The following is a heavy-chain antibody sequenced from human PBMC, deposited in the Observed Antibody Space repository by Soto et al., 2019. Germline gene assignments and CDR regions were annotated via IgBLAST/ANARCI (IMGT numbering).Heavy chain of an antibody. V-gene: IGHV1-69*13. CDR2: IIPIFGTA. D-gene: IGHD3-22*01. J-gene: IGHJ4*02. Sequence: SVKVSCKASGGTFSSYAISWVRQAPGQGLEWMGGIIPIFGTANYAQKFQGRVTITADESKNTLYLEMNTVRTEDTAMYYCAKDIYDGGHHLGADYWGQGTLVTVSS. CDR3: AKDIYDGGHHLGADY. CDR1: GGTFSSYA.